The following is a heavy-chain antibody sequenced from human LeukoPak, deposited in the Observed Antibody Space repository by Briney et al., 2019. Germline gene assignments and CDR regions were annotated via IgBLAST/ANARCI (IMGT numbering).Heavy chain of an antibody. J-gene: IGHJ4*02. D-gene: IGHD3-10*01. V-gene: IGHV1-18*01. CDR1: GYTFTSYG. Sequence: GAAVQVSCKASGYTFTSYGISWVRQAPGQGLEWMGWISGYNGNTNYAQKLQGRVTMTTDTSTSTAYMELRSLRSDDTAVYYCARERRYYGSGSYYLIDYWGQGTLVTVSS. CDR3: ARERRYYGSGSYYLIDY. CDR2: ISGYNGNT.